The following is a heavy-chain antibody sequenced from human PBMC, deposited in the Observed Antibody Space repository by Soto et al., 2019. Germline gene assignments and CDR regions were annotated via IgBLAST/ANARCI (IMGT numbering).Heavy chain of an antibody. Sequence: SETLSLTCTVSGGSISSGDYYWSWIRQPPGKGLEWIGYIYYSGSTYYNPSLKSRVTISVDTSKNQFSLKLSSVTAADTAVYYCAGGPPLRFFDWSRFPDAFNIGGQGKMFPVS. CDR1: GGSISSGDYY. V-gene: IGHV4-30-4*01. CDR2: IYYSGST. J-gene: IGHJ3*02. D-gene: IGHD3-9*01. CDR3: AGGPPLRFFDWSRFPDAFNI.